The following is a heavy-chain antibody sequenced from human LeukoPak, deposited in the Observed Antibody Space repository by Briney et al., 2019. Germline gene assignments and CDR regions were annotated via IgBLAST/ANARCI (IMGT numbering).Heavy chain of an antibody. V-gene: IGHV3-23*01. CDR2: ISGSGGST. D-gene: IGHD3-10*02. CDR1: GLTFSSYA. Sequence: PGGSLRLSCAASGLTFSSYAMSWVRQAPGKGLEWVSAISGSGGSTYYADSVKGRFTISRDNSKNSLYLQMNGLRAEDTAVYYCAELGITMIGGVWGKGTTVTISS. CDR3: AELGITMIGGV. J-gene: IGHJ6*04.